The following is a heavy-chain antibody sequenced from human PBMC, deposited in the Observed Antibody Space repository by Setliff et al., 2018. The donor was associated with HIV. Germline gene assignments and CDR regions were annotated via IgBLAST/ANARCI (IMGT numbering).Heavy chain of an antibody. D-gene: IGHD6-19*01. J-gene: IGHJ4*02. CDR3: ARLSKSIAVAGLDY. CDR1: GGSISSSSYH. V-gene: IGHV4-39*01. CDR2: IYYSGST. Sequence: PSETLSLTCTVSGGSISSSSYHWGWIRQPPGKGLEWIGSIYYSGSTYYNPSLKSRVTISVDTSKNQFSLKLSSVTAADTAVYYCARLSKSIAVAGLDYWGQGTLVTVSS.